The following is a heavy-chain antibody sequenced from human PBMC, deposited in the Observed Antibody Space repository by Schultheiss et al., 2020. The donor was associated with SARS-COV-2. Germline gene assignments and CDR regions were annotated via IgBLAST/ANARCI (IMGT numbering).Heavy chain of an antibody. V-gene: IGHV4-61*01. Sequence: SETLSLTCTVSGGSVNSGNSYWSWIRQPPGKGLEWIGYIYHSGSTDYNPSLESRVTISVDTSKNQFSLKLSSVTAADTAVYYCARDGGIAGYHWGQGTLVTVSS. CDR2: IYHSGST. CDR3: ARDGGIAGYH. D-gene: IGHD6-13*01. CDR1: GGSVNSGNSY. J-gene: IGHJ1*01.